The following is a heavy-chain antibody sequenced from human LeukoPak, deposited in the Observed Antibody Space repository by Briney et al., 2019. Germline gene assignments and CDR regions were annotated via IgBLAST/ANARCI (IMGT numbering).Heavy chain of an antibody. Sequence: GGSLRPSCATSEFTFDNYGMNWVRQAPGKGLEWVSAISGGGVTTYYADSVKGRFTISRDNAKNSLYLQMNSLRAEDTAVYYCARSGWLGPNWFDPWGQGTLVTVSS. CDR3: ARSGWLGPNWFDP. D-gene: IGHD5-24*01. J-gene: IGHJ5*02. CDR2: ISGGGVTT. CDR1: EFTFDNYG. V-gene: IGHV3-23*01.